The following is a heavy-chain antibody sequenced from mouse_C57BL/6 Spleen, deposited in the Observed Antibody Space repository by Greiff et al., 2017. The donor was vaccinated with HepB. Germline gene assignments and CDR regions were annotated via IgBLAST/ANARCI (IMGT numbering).Heavy chain of an antibody. V-gene: IGHV1-82*01. D-gene: IGHD2-2*01. CDR3: ARRIYYGYYYAMDY. Sequence: VKLMESGPELVKPGASVKISCKASGYAFSSSWMNWVKQRPGKGLEWIGRIYPGDGDTNYNGKFKGKATLTADKSSSTAYMQLSSLTSEDSAVYFCARRIYYGYYYAMDYWGQGTSVTVSS. CDR2: IYPGDGDT. J-gene: IGHJ4*01. CDR1: GYAFSSSW.